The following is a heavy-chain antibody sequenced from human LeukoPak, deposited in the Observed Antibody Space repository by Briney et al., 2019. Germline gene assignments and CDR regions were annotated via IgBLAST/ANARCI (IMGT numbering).Heavy chain of an antibody. CDR2: INHSGST. CDR3: ARGPVVIALYYFDY. D-gene: IGHD2-21*01. V-gene: IGHV4-34*01. CDR1: GGSFSGYY. J-gene: IGHJ4*02. Sequence: SETLSLTCAAYGGSFSGYYWSWIRQPPGKGLEWIGEINHSGSTNYNPSLKSRVTISVDTSKNQFSLKLSSVTAADTAVYYCARGPVVIALYYFDYWGQGTLVTVSS.